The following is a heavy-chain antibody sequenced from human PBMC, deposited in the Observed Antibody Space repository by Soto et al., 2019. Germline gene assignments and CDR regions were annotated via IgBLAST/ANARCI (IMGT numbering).Heavy chain of an antibody. CDR3: ARAASLYYGMDV. J-gene: IGHJ6*02. V-gene: IGHV4-34*01. CDR2: INHSGSA. Sequence: PAETLRFTCVVYPGSFSVYYCSWIRQPPGKGLERIGEINHSGSANYNPSLKSRVTISVDTSKNQFSLELRSVTAADTAVYYCARAASLYYGMDVWGQGTTVTVSS. CDR1: PGSFSVYY.